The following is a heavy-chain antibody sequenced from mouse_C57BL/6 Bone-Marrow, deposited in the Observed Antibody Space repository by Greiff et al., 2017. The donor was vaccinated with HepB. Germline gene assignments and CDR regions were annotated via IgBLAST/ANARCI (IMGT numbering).Heavy chain of an antibody. CDR2: ISYSGST. D-gene: IGHD1-1*01. CDR3: ARDSYYGSMFAY. J-gene: IGHJ3*01. CDR1: GYSITSGYD. Sequence: EVQLQESGPGMVKPSQSLSLTCTVTGYSITSGYDWHWIRHFPGNKLEWMGYISYSGSTNYNPSLKSRISITHDTSKNHFFLKLNSVTTEDTATYYCARDSYYGSMFAYWGQGTLVTVSA. V-gene: IGHV3-1*01.